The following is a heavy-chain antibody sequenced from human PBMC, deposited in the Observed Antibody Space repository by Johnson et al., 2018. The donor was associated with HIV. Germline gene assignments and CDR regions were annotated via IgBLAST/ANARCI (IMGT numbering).Heavy chain of an antibody. Sequence: VQLVESGGGLVQPGGSLRLSCAASGFTVSSNYMSWVRQAPGKGLEWVSVIYSGGSTYYADSVKGRFTISRDNSKNTLYLQMNSLRAEDTAVYYCTTDPGEWELLGDGDAFDIWGQGTMVTVSS. V-gene: IGHV3-66*01. J-gene: IGHJ3*02. CDR1: GFTVSSNY. D-gene: IGHD1-26*01. CDR3: TTDPGEWELLGDGDAFDI. CDR2: IYSGGST.